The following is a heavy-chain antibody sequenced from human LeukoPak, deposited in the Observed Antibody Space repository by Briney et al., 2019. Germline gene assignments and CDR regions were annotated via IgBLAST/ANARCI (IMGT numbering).Heavy chain of an antibody. CDR2: FTNHHTT. J-gene: IGHJ5*02. Sequence: GGSLRLSCEASGFTFSIYAMTWVRQAPGKGLEWVSTFTNHHTTYYTESVKGRFTISRDNSKNTLYLQMDSVRPEDTAVYHCAKEGYDILTGYRTNWFDPWGQGTLVTVSS. CDR1: GFTFSIYA. CDR3: AKEGYDILTGYRTNWFDP. D-gene: IGHD3-9*01. V-gene: IGHV3-23*01.